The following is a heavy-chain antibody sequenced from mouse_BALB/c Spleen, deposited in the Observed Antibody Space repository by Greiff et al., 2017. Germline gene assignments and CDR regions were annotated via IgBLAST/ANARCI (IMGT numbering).Heavy chain of an antibody. CDR3: AREPLYGSSPYWYFDV. V-gene: IGHV2-9*02. CDR2: IWAGGST. Sequence: VQLQESGPGLVAPSQSLSITCTVSGFSLTSYGVHWVRQPPGKGLEWLGVIWAGGSTNYNSALMSRLSISKDNSKSQVFLKMNSLQTDDTAMYYCAREPLYGSSPYWYFDVWGAGTTVTVSS. CDR1: GFSLTSYG. D-gene: IGHD1-1*01. J-gene: IGHJ1*01.